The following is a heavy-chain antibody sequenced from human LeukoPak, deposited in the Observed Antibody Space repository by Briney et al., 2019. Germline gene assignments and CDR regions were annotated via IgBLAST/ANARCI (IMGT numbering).Heavy chain of an antibody. CDR2: ISAYNGNT. Sequence: GASVKVSCKASGYTFTSYGISWARQAPGQGLEWMGWISAYNGNTNYAQKLQGRVTMTTDTSTSTAYMELRSLRSDDTAVYYCAREQQLDNDYYYYGMDVWGQGTTVTVSS. J-gene: IGHJ6*02. D-gene: IGHD6-13*01. V-gene: IGHV1-18*01. CDR1: GYTFTSYG. CDR3: AREQQLDNDYYYYGMDV.